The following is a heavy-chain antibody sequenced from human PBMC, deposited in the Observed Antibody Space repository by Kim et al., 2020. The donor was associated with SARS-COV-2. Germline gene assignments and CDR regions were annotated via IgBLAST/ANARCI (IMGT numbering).Heavy chain of an antibody. D-gene: IGHD1-26*01. V-gene: IGHV4-59*13. CDR2: IYYSGST. J-gene: IGHJ4*02. Sequence: SQTLSLTCSVSGGSINSYYWSWVRQPPGKGLEWIGYIYYSGSTDYNPSLKSRVTISVDRSKNQFSLKLSSVTSADTAVYYCARVSGMGGTYYYYFDYWGQGTLVTVSS. CDR3: ARVSGMGGTYYYYFDY. CDR1: GGSINSYY.